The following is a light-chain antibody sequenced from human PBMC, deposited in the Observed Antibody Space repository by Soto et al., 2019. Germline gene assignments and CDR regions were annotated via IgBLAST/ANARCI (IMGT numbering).Light chain of an antibody. CDR3: ISYAGINKCV. V-gene: IGLV2-8*01. Sequence: QSALTQPPSASGSPGQSVTISCTGTSSDVGGYNYVSWYQQYPGKAPKLMIYEVTKRPSGVPDRFSASKSGNTASLTVSGLQAEDEADYYCISYAGINKCVFGYGTKFTV. CDR2: EVT. CDR1: SSDVGGYNY. J-gene: IGLJ1*01.